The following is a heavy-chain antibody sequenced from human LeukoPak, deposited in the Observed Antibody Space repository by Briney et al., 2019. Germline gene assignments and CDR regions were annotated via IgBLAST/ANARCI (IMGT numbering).Heavy chain of an antibody. CDR1: GGSISSTTYY. CDR3: ARGRGLGSSSRRRPFDY. J-gene: IGHJ4*02. D-gene: IGHD6-6*01. CDR2: INHSGST. Sequence: SSETLSLTCTVSGGSISSTTYYWSWIRQPPGKGLEWIGEINHSGSTNYNPSLKSRVTISVDTSKNQFSLKLSSVTAADTAVYYCARGRGLGSSSRRRPFDYWGQGTLVTVSS. V-gene: IGHV4-39*07.